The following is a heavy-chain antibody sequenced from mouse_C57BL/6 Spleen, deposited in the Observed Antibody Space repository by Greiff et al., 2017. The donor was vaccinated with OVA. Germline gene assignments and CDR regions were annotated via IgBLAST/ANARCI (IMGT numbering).Heavy chain of an antibody. V-gene: IGHV14-4*01. CDR1: GFNIKDDY. J-gene: IGHJ2*01. D-gene: IGHD1-1*01. CDR2: IDPENGDT. CDR3: IYYGSHYFDY. Sequence: EVKLVESGAELVRPGASVKLSCTASGFNIKDDYMHWVKQRPEQGLEWIGWIDPENGDTEYASKFKGKATITADTSSNTAYLQLSSLTSEDTAVYYCIYYGSHYFDYWGQGTTLTVSS.